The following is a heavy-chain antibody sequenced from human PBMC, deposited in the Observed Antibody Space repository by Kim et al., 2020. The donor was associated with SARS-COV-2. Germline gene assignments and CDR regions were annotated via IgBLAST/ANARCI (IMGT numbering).Heavy chain of an antibody. V-gene: IGHV5-51*01. J-gene: IGHJ3*02. CDR3: ARQPYYDFWSGYYKGGNAFDI. CDR1: GYSFTSYW. CDR2: IYPGDSDT. Sequence: GESLKISCKGSGYSFTSYWIGWVRQMPGKGLEWMGIIYPGDSDTRYSPSFQGQVTISADKSISTAYLQWSSLKASDTAMYYCARQPYYDFWSGYYKGGNAFDIWGQGTMVTVSS. D-gene: IGHD3-3*01.